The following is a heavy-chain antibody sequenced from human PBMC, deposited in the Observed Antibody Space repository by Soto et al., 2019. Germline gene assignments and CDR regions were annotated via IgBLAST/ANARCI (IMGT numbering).Heavy chain of an antibody. J-gene: IGHJ4*02. CDR3: ARQVQAYDSSGYYGPNFDY. Sequence: SETLSLTCTVSGVSSSSYYWSWIWQPPGKGLEWIGYIYYSGSTNYNPSLKSRVTISVDTSKNQFSLKLSSVTAADTAVYYCARQVQAYDSSGYYGPNFDYWGQGTLVTVS. V-gene: IGHV4-59*01. D-gene: IGHD3-22*01. CDR2: IYYSGST. CDR1: GVSSSSYY.